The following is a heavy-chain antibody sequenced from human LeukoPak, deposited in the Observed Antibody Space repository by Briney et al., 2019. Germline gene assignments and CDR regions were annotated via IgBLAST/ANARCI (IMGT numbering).Heavy chain of an antibody. CDR3: TRVGNSSHFDY. CDR1: GFTFSSYA. D-gene: IGHD5-18*01. Sequence: GGSLRLSCAASGFTFSSYAMHWVRQAPGKGLEWVAVISSDGINKYYADSVKGRFTISRDNSKNTLYLQMNSLRAEDTAVYYCTRVGNSSHFDYWGQGTLVTVSS. CDR2: ISSDGINK. V-gene: IGHV3-30*04. J-gene: IGHJ4*02.